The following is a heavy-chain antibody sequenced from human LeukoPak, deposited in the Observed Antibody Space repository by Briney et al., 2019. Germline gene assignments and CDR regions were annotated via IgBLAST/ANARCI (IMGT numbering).Heavy chain of an antibody. V-gene: IGHV4-59*01. J-gene: IGHJ6*02. CDR2: IYYSGST. CDR3: ARDRMVRGVQTYYYYGMDV. D-gene: IGHD3-10*01. Sequence: SETLSLTCTVSGGSISSYYWSWIRQPPGKGLEWIGYIYYSGSTNYNPSLKSRVTISVDTSKNQFSLKLTSVTAADTAEYYCARDRMVRGVQTYYYYGMDVWGQGTTVTVSS. CDR1: GGSISSYY.